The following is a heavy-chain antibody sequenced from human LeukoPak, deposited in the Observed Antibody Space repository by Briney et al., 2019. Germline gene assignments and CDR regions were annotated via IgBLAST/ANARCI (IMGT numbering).Heavy chain of an antibody. D-gene: IGHD2-2*01. CDR2: VDHSGST. Sequence: SETLSLTCAVSGGSISSSNWWSWVRQPPGKGPEWIGEVDHSGSTKYNPALKSRVTISVDKSKNQFSLRLSSVTAADTAVYYCARVYKYCSSISCYRFDPWGQGTLVTVSS. J-gene: IGHJ5*02. CDR3: ARVYKYCSSISCYRFDP. V-gene: IGHV4-4*02. CDR1: GGSISSSNW.